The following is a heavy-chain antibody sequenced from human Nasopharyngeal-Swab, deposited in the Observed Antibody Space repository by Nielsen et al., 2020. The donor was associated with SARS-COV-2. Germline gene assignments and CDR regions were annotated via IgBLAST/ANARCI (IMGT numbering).Heavy chain of an antibody. CDR2: IIPIFGTA. CDR1: GDTFTSYA. D-gene: IGHD6-6*01. Sequence: SVKVSCKASGDTFTSYAISWVRQAPGQGLEWMGGIIPIFGTADYAQNFQDRVTITADESTSTAYMELSSLRTEDTAGYYCARSGYSNSDIDYWGQGTLVTVSS. J-gene: IGHJ4*02. CDR3: ARSGYSNSDIDY. V-gene: IGHV1-69*13.